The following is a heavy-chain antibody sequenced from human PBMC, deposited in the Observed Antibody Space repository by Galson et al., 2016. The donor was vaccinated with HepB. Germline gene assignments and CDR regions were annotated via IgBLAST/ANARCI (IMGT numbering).Heavy chain of an antibody. CDR1: GYIYSSYG. D-gene: IGHD2-21*01. Sequence: SVKVSCKASGYIYSSYGISWVRQAPGQGLEWIGWISTYNRNTNDAQNFQDRVTMTTDTSTSTASLHLRSLRSDDMAVYYCARVDCGASYFYGMDVCGRGTTVTVSS. J-gene: IGHJ6*02. CDR3: ARVDCGASYFYGMDV. V-gene: IGHV1-18*03. CDR2: ISTYNRNT.